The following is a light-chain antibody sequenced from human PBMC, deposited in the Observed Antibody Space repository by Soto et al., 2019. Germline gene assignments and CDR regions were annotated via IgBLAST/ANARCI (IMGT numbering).Light chain of an antibody. V-gene: IGLV1-51*01. CDR3: GTWDSSLSAGV. CDR2: DNN. Sequence: QSVLTQPPSVSAAPGQTVTISCSGSNSNIGNNYVSWFQQLPGTAPKLLIYDNNKRPSGIPDRFSGSKSGTSATMDITGLQTGDEADYYCGTWDSSLSAGVFGGGTKVTVL. J-gene: IGLJ2*01. CDR1: NSNIGNNY.